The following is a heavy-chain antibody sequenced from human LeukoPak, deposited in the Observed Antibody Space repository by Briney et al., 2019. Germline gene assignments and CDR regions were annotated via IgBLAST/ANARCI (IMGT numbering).Heavy chain of an antibody. CDR2: IKEDGSEK. V-gene: IGHV3-7*01. J-gene: IGHJ4*02. CDR3: ARLGRIDSSAYYFFDF. D-gene: IGHD3-22*01. Sequence: GGSLRLSCAASGFTSSSSWMSWVRQGPGKGLEWVANIKEDGSEKYYVDSVKGRFTVSRDSAKNSLYLQMNSLRAEDTAVYYCARLGRIDSSAYYFFDFWGQGTLVTVSS. CDR1: GFTSSSSW.